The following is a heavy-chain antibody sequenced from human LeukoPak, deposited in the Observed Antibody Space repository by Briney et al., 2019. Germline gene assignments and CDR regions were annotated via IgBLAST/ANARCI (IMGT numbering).Heavy chain of an antibody. J-gene: IGHJ4*02. V-gene: IGHV3-23*01. CDR3: AKRSARPKPFDC. CDR2: IDGGGVNT. CDR1: GFTFSSYG. D-gene: IGHD6-25*01. Sequence: GGSLRLSCAASGFTFSSYGMHWVRQAPGKGLEWVSAIDGGGVNTLYADSVKGRFTISRDNSKNTVYLQMNSLSAEDTAIYYCAKRSARPKPFDCWGQGTLVTVSS.